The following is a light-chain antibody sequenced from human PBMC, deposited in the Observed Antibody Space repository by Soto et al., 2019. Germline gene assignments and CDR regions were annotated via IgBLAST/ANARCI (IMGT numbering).Light chain of an antibody. CDR1: QSVRTN. V-gene: IGKV3-15*01. CDR2: GAP. CDR3: QQSYSTPQT. Sequence: EIVMTQSPATLSVSPGERVTLSSRASQSVRTNLAWYQHRRGQSPRLLIYGAPNRATSSPSRFSGGGSGTDFTLTISSLQPEDFATYYCQQSYSTPQTFGQGTKVDI. J-gene: IGKJ1*01.